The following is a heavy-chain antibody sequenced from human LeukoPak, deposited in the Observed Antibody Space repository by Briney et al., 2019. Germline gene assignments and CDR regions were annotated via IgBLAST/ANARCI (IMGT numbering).Heavy chain of an antibody. CDR3: ARRFMVRGVINGRFDP. V-gene: IGHV4-39*01. CDR2: IYYSGST. D-gene: IGHD3-10*01. J-gene: IGHJ5*02. Sequence: SETLSLTCTVSGGSISSSSYYWGWIRQPPGKGLEWNGSIYYSGSTYYNPSLKSRVTISVDTSKNQFSLKLSSVTAADTAVYYCARRFMVRGVINGRFDPWGQGTLVTVSS. CDR1: GGSISSSSYY.